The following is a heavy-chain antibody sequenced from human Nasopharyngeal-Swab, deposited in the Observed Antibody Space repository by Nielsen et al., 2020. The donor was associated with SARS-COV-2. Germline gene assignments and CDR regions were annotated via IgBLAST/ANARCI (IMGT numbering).Heavy chain of an antibody. CDR1: GFTFDDYR. V-gene: IGHV3-9*01. Sequence: SLKISCAASGFTFDDYRMHWVRQAPGEGLEWVSGITWNSGSMGYADSVKGRFTISRDNAKNSLYLQMNSLRPEDTALYYCAKGPRNYYDGSGYYLDYWGQGTLVTVSS. J-gene: IGHJ4*02. CDR2: ITWNSGSM. D-gene: IGHD3-22*01. CDR3: AKGPRNYYDGSGYYLDY.